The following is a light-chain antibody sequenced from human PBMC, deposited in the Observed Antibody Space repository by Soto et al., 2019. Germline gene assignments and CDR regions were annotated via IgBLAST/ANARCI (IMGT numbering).Light chain of an antibody. Sequence: EIGLTQSPGTLSLSPGESATLSCKASESVYINSFAWYYQKPGQPPRLLIYCASTRATGIPDRFSGSGSGTDFVLSINRLEVEDSGMYYCQQYGASPFTFGPGTRVDIK. CDR1: ESVYINS. V-gene: IGKV3-20*01. CDR3: QQYGASPFT. J-gene: IGKJ3*01. CDR2: CAS.